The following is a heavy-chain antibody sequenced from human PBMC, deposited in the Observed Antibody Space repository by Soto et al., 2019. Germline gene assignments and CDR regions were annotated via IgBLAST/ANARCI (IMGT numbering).Heavy chain of an antibody. Sequence: SVKVSCKASGYTFTSYGISWVRQAPGQGLEWMGGIIPIFGTANYAQKFQGRVTITADESTSTAYMELSSLRSEDTAVYYCARDGSDYGDYPLDYWGQGTLVTVSS. J-gene: IGHJ4*02. V-gene: IGHV1-69*13. CDR1: GYTFTSYG. CDR2: IIPIFGTA. CDR3: ARDGSDYGDYPLDY. D-gene: IGHD4-17*01.